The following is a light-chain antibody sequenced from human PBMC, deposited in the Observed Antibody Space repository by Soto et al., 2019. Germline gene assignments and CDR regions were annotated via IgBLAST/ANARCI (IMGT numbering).Light chain of an antibody. CDR1: QSNSYW. CDR3: QQYDGYSGLT. J-gene: IGKJ4*01. V-gene: IGKV1-5*03. Sequence: DIQLTQSPSTLSASVGDRVTITCRASQSNSYWLAWYQQKAGKAPKLLIYTASNLNSEVPSRFSGSGSGTECTLTISILQPDDFATYHCQQYDGYSGLTFGGGNKVEIK. CDR2: TAS.